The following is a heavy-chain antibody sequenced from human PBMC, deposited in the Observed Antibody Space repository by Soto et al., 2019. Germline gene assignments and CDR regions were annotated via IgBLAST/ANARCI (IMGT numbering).Heavy chain of an antibody. Sequence: KVSCKASGYTFTSYGISWVRQAPGQGLEWMGWISAYNGNTNYAQKLQGRVTMTTDTSTSTAYMELRSLRSDDTAVYYCARDYIAGWFQYLPFDYWGQGTLVTVSS. J-gene: IGHJ4*02. CDR1: GYTFTSYG. CDR2: ISAYNGNT. CDR3: ARDYIAGWFQYLPFDY. D-gene: IGHD1-26*01. V-gene: IGHV1-18*04.